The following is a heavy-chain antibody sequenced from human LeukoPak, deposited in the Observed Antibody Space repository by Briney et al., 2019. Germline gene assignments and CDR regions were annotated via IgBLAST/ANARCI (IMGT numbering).Heavy chain of an antibody. CDR1: GFTFSSYG. D-gene: IGHD3-10*01. Sequence: GRSLRLSCAASGFTFSSYGMHWVRQAPGKGLEWVAVTSSDLNVKLYADSVEGRFTISRDNSRSTLYLQMNSLRPEDTAIYYCAREGYYGSGSPPSLYFDYWGQGTLVTVSS. J-gene: IGHJ4*02. CDR3: AREGYYGSGSPPSLYFDY. CDR2: TSSDLNVK. V-gene: IGHV3-30*03.